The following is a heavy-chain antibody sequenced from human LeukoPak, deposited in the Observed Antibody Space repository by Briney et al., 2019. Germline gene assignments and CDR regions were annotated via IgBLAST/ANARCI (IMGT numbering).Heavy chain of an antibody. D-gene: IGHD2-15*01. CDR1: GFTFSSYA. CDR2: TSGSGGST. Sequence: GGSLRLSCAASGFTFSSYAMSWVRQAPGKGLEWISGTSGSGGSTYYAGSVKGRFTISRDNSKNTLYLQMNSLRVEDTAVYYCAKNGGSQCYSHLDSWGQGTLVTVSS. J-gene: IGHJ4*02. V-gene: IGHV3-23*01. CDR3: AKNGGSQCYSHLDS.